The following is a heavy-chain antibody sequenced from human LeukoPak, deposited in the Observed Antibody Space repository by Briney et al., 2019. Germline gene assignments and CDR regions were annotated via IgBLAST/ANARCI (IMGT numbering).Heavy chain of an antibody. J-gene: IGHJ3*02. CDR2: ISWNSGSI. D-gene: IGHD5-24*01. CDR3: AKGQRYTTGGPFDI. CDR1: GFTFDDYA. V-gene: IGHV3-9*03. Sequence: PGRSLRLSCAASGFTFDDYAMHWVRQAPGKGLEWVSGISWNSGSIGYADSVKGRFTISRDNAKNSLYLQTNSLRAEDMALYHCAKGQRYTTGGPFDIWGQGTMVTVSS.